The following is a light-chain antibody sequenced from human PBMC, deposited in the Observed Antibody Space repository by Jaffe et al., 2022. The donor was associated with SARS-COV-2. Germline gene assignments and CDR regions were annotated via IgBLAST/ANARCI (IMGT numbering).Light chain of an antibody. Sequence: QSVLTQPPSVSGAPGQRVTISCTGSSSNIGAGYDVHWYQQLPGTAPKLLIYGNSNRPSGVPDRFSGSKSGTSASLAITGLQAEDEADYYCQSYDSSLRRAHVFGTGTKVTVL. V-gene: IGLV1-40*01. CDR2: GNS. CDR1: SSNIGAGYD. CDR3: QSYDSSLRRAHV. J-gene: IGLJ1*01.